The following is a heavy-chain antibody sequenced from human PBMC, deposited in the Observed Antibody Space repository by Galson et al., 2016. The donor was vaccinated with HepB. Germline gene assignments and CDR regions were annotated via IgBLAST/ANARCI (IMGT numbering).Heavy chain of an antibody. D-gene: IGHD5-12*01. V-gene: IGHV3-23*01. CDR2: ITNGGDTT. Sequence: SLRLSCAASGLNVSSSYMSWVRQAPGKGLEWVSGITNGGDTTYYADSVRGRFTISRDNPKNTLYLQVNSLRADDTAVYYCAKLGGDSGSPYWGHGTLVTVSS. CDR3: AKLGGDSGSPY. CDR1: GLNVSSSY. J-gene: IGHJ4*01.